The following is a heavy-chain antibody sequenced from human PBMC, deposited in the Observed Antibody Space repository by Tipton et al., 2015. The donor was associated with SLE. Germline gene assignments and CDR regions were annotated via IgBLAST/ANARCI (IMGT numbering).Heavy chain of an antibody. CDR3: AKDSGTYYFDF. CDR2: SSHSGIT. Sequence: TLSLTCAAYGGPFTGYYWGWVRQPPGKGLEWVGDSSHSGITNYNPSLKSRVTMSIDTSKNQFSLKLSSVTAADTAVYYCAKDSGTYYFDFWGQGVLVNVSS. V-gene: IGHV4-34*01. J-gene: IGHJ4*02. D-gene: IGHD1-26*01. CDR1: GGPFTGYY.